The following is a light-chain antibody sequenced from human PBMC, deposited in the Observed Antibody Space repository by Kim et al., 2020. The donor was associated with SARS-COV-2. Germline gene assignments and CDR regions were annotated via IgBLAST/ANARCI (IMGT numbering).Light chain of an antibody. V-gene: IGKV1-8*01. J-gene: IGKJ4*02. CDR1: QGISSN. CDR2: AAS. Sequence: SASTGDRVTITCRASQGISSNLAWYQQKPGKAPKLLIYAASTRESGVPSRFSGSGSGTEFTLTISCLQSEDFATYYCQQYYSYPLTFGEGTKVEI. CDR3: QQYYSYPLT.